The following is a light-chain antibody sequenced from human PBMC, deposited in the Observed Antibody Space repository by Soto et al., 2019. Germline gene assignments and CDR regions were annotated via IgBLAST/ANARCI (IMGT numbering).Light chain of an antibody. Sequence: DIPMTQSPSSLSASFGDIVTLTCRASQSIDTYLNWYQQKPGTAPKLLMYAASTWHSGVPSRFSGSGSGTDFTLTISSLQREDFATYFCQQSHSTPYTFGQGTKREI. CDR3: QQSHSTPYT. V-gene: IGKV1-39*01. J-gene: IGKJ2*01. CDR1: QSIDTY. CDR2: AAS.